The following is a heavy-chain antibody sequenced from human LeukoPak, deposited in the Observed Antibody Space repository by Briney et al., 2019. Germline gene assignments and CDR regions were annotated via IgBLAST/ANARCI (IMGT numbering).Heavy chain of an antibody. CDR2: ISGSGGST. Sequence: GGSLRLSCTASGFTLGDYAMSWFRQAPGKGLEWVSAISGSGGSTYYADSVKGRFTISRDNSKNTLYLQMNSLRAEDTAVYYCAKVHDFWSGYYYFDYWGQGTLVTVSS. V-gene: IGHV3-23*01. D-gene: IGHD3-3*01. CDR1: GFTLGDYA. J-gene: IGHJ4*02. CDR3: AKVHDFWSGYYYFDY.